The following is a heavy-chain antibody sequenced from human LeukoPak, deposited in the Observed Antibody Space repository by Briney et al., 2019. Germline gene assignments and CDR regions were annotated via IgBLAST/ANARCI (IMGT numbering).Heavy chain of an antibody. D-gene: IGHD3-3*01. CDR3: ARVSPYDFWTSPPCGAFDI. J-gene: IGHJ3*02. V-gene: IGHV4-59*01. CDR2: IYYSGST. CDR1: GGSMSSYY. Sequence: SETLSLTCTVSGGSMSSYYWSWIRQPPGKGLEWIGYIYYSGSTNYNPSLKSRVTISVDTSKNQFTLKLSSVTAADTAVYYCARVSPYDFWTSPPCGAFDIWGQGTMVTVSS.